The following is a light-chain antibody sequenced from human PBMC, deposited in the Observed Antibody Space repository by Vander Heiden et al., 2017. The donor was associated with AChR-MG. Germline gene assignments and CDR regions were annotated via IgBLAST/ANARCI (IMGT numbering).Light chain of an antibody. J-gene: IGLJ2*01. V-gene: IGLV1-40*01. CDR1: SSNVGAGYD. CDR3: QSYDSSLSGSI. Sequence: QSVLTQPPSVSGTPGQRVTTSCTGRSSNVGAGYDVHWYQQLPGTAPKLLFYCNSKRPSGVPDRFSGSKSGTSASLAITGLQAEDEADYYCQSYDSSLSGSIFGGGTKLTVL. CDR2: CNS.